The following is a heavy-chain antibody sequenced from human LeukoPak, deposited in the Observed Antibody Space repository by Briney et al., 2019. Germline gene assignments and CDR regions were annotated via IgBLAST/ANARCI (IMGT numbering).Heavy chain of an antibody. Sequence: GGSLRLSCAASGFTFDDYTMHWVRQAPGKGLEWVSLITWDGGSTYYADSVKGRFTISRDNAKNSLYLQMNSLRAEDTAVYYCAELGITMIGGVWGKGTTVTISS. V-gene: IGHV3-43*01. CDR1: GFTFDDYT. D-gene: IGHD3-10*02. CDR2: ITWDGGST. CDR3: AELGITMIGGV. J-gene: IGHJ6*04.